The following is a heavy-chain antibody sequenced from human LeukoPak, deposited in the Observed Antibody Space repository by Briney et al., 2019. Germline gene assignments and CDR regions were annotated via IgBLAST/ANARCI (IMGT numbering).Heavy chain of an antibody. J-gene: IGHJ2*01. V-gene: IGHV3-48*04. CDR3: ARGSGAWYFDL. CDR1: GLTFSSYV. CDR2: ISSSSDSI. Sequence: GGSLRLSRAASGLTFSSYVMNWVRQAPGKRLEWVSYISSSSDSIYYADSVRGRFTISRDNAKNSLYLQMNSLRAADTAVYYCARGSGAWYFDLWGRGTLVTVSS.